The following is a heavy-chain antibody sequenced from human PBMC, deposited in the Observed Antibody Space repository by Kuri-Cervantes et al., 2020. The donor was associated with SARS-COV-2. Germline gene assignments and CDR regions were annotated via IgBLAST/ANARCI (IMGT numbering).Heavy chain of an antibody. CDR2: ISGSGSGT. V-gene: IGHV3-23*01. CDR1: GFTFSSYA. CDR3: AKSRWQKLSWLDY. J-gene: IGHJ4*02. D-gene: IGHD6-13*01. Sequence: ETLSLTCAASGFTFSSYAMSWVRQAPGKGLEWVAAISGSGSGTYYADSVKGQFTISRDNSKNTLYLQMNSLRVGDTAVYYCAKSRWQKLSWLDYWGQGTLVTVSS.